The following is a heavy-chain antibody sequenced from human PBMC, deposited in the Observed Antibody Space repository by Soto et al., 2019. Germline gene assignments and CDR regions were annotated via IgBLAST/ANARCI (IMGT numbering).Heavy chain of an antibody. Sequence: PGGSLRLSCAASGFTFSSYGMHWVRQAPGKGLEWVAVIWYDGSNKYYADSVKGRFTISRDNSKNTLYLQMNSLRAEDTAVYYCARDPAGLVVLSWFDPWGQGTLVTVSS. V-gene: IGHV3-33*01. CDR3: ARDPAGLVVLSWFDP. CDR1: GFTFSSYG. J-gene: IGHJ5*02. CDR2: IWYDGSNK. D-gene: IGHD2-2*01.